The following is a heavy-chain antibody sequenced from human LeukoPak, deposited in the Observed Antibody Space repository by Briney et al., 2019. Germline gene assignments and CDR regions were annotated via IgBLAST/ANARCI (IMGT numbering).Heavy chain of an antibody. J-gene: IGHJ5*02. D-gene: IGHD1-26*01. V-gene: IGHV3-30*04. CDR1: GFTFSSYA. CDR3: ARELGAKGWFDP. CDR2: ISYDGSNK. Sequence: GSLRLSCAASGFTFSSYAMHWVRPAPGKGLEWVAVISYDGSNKYYADSVKGRFTISRDNSKNTLYLQMNSLRAEDTAVYYCARELGAKGWFDPWGQGTLVTVSS.